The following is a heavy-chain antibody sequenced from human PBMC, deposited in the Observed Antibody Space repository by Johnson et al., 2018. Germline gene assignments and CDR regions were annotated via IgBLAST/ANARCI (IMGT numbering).Heavy chain of an antibody. CDR3: ARGAGYPTEYFQH. D-gene: IGHD6-13*01. J-gene: IGHJ1*01. CDR1: GGSINSYY. Sequence: QVQLQESGPGLLKPSETLSLTCTVSGGSINSYYWSWIRQSPGKGLEWIGYVHYSGSTNYNPSLKSRVTISVGTSKDQFSLKVDSVTAADPAVDYCARGAGYPTEYFQHWGQGTLVTVSS. V-gene: IGHV4-59*01. CDR2: VHYSGST.